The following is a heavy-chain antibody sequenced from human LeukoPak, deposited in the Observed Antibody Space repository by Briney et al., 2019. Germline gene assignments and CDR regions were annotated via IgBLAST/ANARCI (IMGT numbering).Heavy chain of an antibody. J-gene: IGHJ4*02. Sequence: SETLSLTCTVSGGSISSSSYYWGWIRQPPGKGLEWIGSIYYSGSTYYNPSLKSRVAISVDTSKNQFSLKLSSVTAADTAVYYCARNAYYDFWSGYSDPNDFDYWGQGTLVTVSS. CDR1: GGSISSSSYY. CDR2: IYYSGST. CDR3: ARNAYYDFWSGYSDPNDFDY. V-gene: IGHV4-39*07. D-gene: IGHD3-3*01.